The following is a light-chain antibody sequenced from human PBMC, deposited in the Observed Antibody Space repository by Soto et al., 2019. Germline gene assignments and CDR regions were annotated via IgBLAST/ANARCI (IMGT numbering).Light chain of an antibody. V-gene: IGKV1-9*01. CDR2: VAS. J-gene: IGKJ3*01. CDR3: QQVNSYPLT. CDR1: QGITSH. Sequence: IQLTQSPSSLSASVGDRVTITCRASQGITSHLAWYQQKPGKAPKLLIYVASTLQSGVPSRFSGSGSWTDFTFTISSLQPEDSATYYCQQVNSYPLTFGPGTKVEIK.